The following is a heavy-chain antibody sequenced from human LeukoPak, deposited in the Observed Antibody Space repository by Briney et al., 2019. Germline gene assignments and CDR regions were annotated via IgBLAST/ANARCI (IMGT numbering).Heavy chain of an antibody. V-gene: IGHV4-34*01. CDR3: ARAPRVPKYCSGGSCYGWNYGMDV. CDR1: GGSMRSYY. D-gene: IGHD2-15*01. Sequence: SETLSLTCTVSGGSMRSYYWSWIRQPPGKGLEWIGEINHSGSTNYNPSLKSRVTISVDTSKNQFSLKLSSVTAADTAVYYYARAPRVPKYCSGGSCYGWNYGMDVWGQGTTVTVSS. J-gene: IGHJ6*02. CDR2: INHSGST.